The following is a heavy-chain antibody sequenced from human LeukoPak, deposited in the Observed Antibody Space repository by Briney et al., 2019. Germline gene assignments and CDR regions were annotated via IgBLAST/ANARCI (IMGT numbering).Heavy chain of an antibody. J-gene: IGHJ4*02. D-gene: IGHD5-12*01. CDR2: VSASGGST. CDR3: ASGHSAFSFDF. V-gene: IGHV3-23*01. CDR1: GFTFSNYA. Sequence: GGSLRLSCAASGFTFSNYAMSWVRQAPGKRLEWVSGVSASGGSTYYADSVKGRFTISRDNFKYMLYLQMISLRAEDTALYYCASGHSAFSFDFWGEGSLVTVSS.